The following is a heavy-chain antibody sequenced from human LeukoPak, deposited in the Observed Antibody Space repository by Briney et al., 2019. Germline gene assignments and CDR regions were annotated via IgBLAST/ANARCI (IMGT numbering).Heavy chain of an antibody. CDR2: ISHSGTT. Sequence: KPSETLSLPCAVSGYSISSSYYWGWIRHPPGQGLEWLGTISHSGTTFYNSPLQTRAPISLHTPRNRFPLNLTSATPADTPSYYCATFFGVIDDPLDYGGHGTLVTVSA. J-gene: IGHJ4*01. CDR1: GYSISSSYY. CDR3: ATFFGVIDDPLDY. V-gene: IGHV4-38-2*01. D-gene: IGHD3-3*01.